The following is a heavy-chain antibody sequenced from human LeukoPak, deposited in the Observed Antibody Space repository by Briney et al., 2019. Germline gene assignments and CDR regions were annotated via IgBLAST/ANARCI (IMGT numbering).Heavy chain of an antibody. Sequence: GGSLRLSCAASGFTFDDYAMHWVRQAPGKGLEWVSSISSSSSYIYYADSVKGRFTISRDNAKNSLYLQMNSLRAEDTAVYYCARDSSNYFDYWGQGTLVTVSS. CDR1: GFTFDDYA. CDR2: ISSSSSYI. J-gene: IGHJ4*02. CDR3: ARDSSNYFDY. V-gene: IGHV3-21*01.